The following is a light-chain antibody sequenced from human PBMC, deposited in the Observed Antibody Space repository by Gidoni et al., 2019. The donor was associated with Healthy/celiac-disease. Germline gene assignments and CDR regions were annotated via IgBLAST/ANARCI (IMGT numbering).Light chain of an antibody. J-gene: IGKJ2*02. CDR2: DAS. CDR1: QSVSRY. Sequence: EIVLTQSPATLSLSPGERATLSRRGSQSVSRYLDWYQQKPGQAPRLLIYDASIGASGIPARFSGSGSGTGFTLTISSIEPEDFAVYYCQQRRNWHPMCTFGQGTKLEIK. V-gene: IGKV3-11*01. CDR3: QQRRNWHPMCT.